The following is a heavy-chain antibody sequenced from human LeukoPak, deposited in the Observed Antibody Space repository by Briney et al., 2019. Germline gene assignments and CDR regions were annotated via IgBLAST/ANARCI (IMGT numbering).Heavy chain of an antibody. CDR2: ISAYNGNT. V-gene: IGHV1-18*01. CDR1: GYTFTSYG. D-gene: IGHD2-21*01. Sequence: ASVKVSCKASGYTFTSYGISWVRQAPGQGLEWMGWISAYNGNTNYAQKLQGRVTMTTDTSTSTAYMELRSLRSDDTAMYYCARAASILYYSYMDVWGKGTTVTVSS. CDR3: ARAASILYYSYMDV. J-gene: IGHJ6*03.